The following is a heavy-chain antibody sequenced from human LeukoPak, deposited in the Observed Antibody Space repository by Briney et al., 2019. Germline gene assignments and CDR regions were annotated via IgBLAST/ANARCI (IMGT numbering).Heavy chain of an antibody. CDR1: GFTFSSYG. V-gene: IGHV3-33*01. D-gene: IGHD6-13*01. Sequence: GGSLRPSCAASGFTFSSYGMHWVRQAPGKGLEWVAVIWYDGSNKYYADSVKGRFTISRDNSKNTLYLQMNSLRAEDTAVYYCARDRIAAGPFDAFDIWGQGTMVTVSS. CDR2: IWYDGSNK. J-gene: IGHJ3*02. CDR3: ARDRIAAGPFDAFDI.